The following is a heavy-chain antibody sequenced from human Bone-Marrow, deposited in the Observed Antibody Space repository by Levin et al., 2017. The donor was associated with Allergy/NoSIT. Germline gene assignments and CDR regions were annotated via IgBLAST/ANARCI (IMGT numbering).Heavy chain of an antibody. D-gene: IGHD6-19*01. J-gene: IGHJ5*02. CDR2: IYYSGST. CDR1: GGSISSSY. V-gene: IGHV4-59*01. CDR3: ARGRGIAVAGTNWFDP. Sequence: SQTLSLTCTVSGGSISSSYWSWIRQPPGKGLEWIGYIYYSGSTNYNPSLKSRVTISVDTSKNQFSLKLSSVTAADTAVYYCARGRGIAVAGTNWFDPWGQGTLVTVSS.